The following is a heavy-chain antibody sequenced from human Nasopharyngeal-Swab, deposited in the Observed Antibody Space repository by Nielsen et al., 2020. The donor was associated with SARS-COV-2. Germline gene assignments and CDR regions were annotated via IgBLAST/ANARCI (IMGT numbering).Heavy chain of an antibody. Sequence: ASVQVSCKVSGYTLTELSMRWVRQAPGKGLEWMGGFDPEDGETIYAQKFQGRVTMTEDTSTDTAYMELSSLRSEDTAVYYCATAPMTTVTKGWFDPWGQGTLVTVSS. V-gene: IGHV1-24*01. CDR3: ATAPMTTVTKGWFDP. D-gene: IGHD4-17*01. CDR1: GYTLTELS. CDR2: FDPEDGET. J-gene: IGHJ5*02.